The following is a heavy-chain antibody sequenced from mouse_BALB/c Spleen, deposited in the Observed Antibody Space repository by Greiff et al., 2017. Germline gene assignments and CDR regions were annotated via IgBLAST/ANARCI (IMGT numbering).Heavy chain of an antibody. CDR2: INSNGGST. CDR1: GFTFSSYG. J-gene: IGHJ4*01. D-gene: IGHD2-2*01. CDR3: ARRGYDGNYAMDY. V-gene: IGHV5-6-3*01. Sequence: EVKLMESGGGLVQPGGSLKLSCAASGFTFSSYGMSWVRQTPDKRLELVATINSNGGSTYYPDSVKGRFTISRDNAKNTLYLQMSSLRSEDTAMYYCARRGYDGNYAMDYWGQGTSVTVSS.